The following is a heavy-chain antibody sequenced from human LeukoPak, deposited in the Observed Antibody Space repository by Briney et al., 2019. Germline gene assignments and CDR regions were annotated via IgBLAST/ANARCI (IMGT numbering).Heavy chain of an antibody. CDR1: GLPFSSYE. CDR3: ARVYDTSGYKTPPPDY. J-gene: IGHJ4*02. CDR2: ISSRGTTI. Sequence: GGSLRLSCTASGLPFSSYEMNWVRQAPGKGLEWISYISSRGTTIYYEDSVKGRFTISRDNAENSLYLQMNSLRAEDTAVYYCARVYDTSGYKTPPPDYWGQGTLVTVSS. D-gene: IGHD3-22*01. V-gene: IGHV3-48*03.